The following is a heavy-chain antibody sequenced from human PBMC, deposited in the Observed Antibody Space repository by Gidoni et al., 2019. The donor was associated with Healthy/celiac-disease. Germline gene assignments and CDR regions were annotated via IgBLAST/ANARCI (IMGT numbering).Heavy chain of an antibody. CDR2: IYPGDSDT. CDR3: ARHPVVVVAATRYYYGMDV. J-gene: IGHJ6*02. Sequence: EVQLVQSGAAVKTPGESLKISCKGSGYRFTSYWIGWVRQMPGNGLEWMGIIYPGDSDTRYSPSFQGQVTISADKSISTAYLQWSSLKASDTAMYYCARHPVVVVAATRYYYGMDVGGQGTTVTVSS. D-gene: IGHD2-15*01. CDR1: GYRFTSYW. V-gene: IGHV5-51*01.